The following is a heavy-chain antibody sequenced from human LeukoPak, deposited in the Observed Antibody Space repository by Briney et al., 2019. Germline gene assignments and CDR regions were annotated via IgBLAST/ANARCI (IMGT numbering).Heavy chain of an antibody. Sequence: SETLSLTCTVSGGSISSYYWSWIRQPPGKGLEWIGYIYYSGSTNYNPSLKSRVTISVDTSKNQFSLKLSSVTAADTAVYYCARVISNPFGEFHFDYWGQGTLVTVSS. J-gene: IGHJ4*02. V-gene: IGHV4-59*01. CDR3: ARVISNPFGEFHFDY. CDR2: IYYSGST. CDR1: GGSISSYY. D-gene: IGHD3-10*01.